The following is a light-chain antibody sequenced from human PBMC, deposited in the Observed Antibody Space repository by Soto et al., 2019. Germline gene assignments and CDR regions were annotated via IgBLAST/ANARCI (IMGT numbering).Light chain of an antibody. V-gene: IGLV7-46*01. CDR1: PGAVTSGHY. CDR2: DTS. CDR3: LLSYSGPHVV. Sequence: QAVVTQEPSLTVSPGGTFTLTCAPSPGAVTSGHYPYWFQQKPGQAPRTLIYDTSNKHSWTPARFSGSLLGGKAALTLSGAQPEDEAEYYCLLSYSGPHVVFGGGTKLTVL. J-gene: IGLJ2*01.